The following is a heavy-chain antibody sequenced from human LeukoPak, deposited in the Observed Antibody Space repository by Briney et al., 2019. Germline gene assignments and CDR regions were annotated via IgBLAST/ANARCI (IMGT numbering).Heavy chain of an antibody. V-gene: IGHV3-7*01. CDR1: GFTFSRYN. J-gene: IGHJ3*02. CDR2: VKQDGSEK. Sequence: PGGSLRLSCAASGFTFSRYNMNWVRQAPGKGLEWVANVKQDGSEKYYVDSVKGRFTISRDNAKNSLYLQMNSLRAEDTAVYFCARDPYTSSGDAFDIWGQGTMVTVSS. D-gene: IGHD6-13*01. CDR3: ARDPYTSSGDAFDI.